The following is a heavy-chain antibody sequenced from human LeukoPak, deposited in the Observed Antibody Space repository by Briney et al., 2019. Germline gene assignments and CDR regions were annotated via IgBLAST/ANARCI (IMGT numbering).Heavy chain of an antibody. J-gene: IGHJ2*01. CDR1: GGSISSYY. CDR3: AAYCSGGSCYTPANDWYFDL. Sequence: SETLSLTCTVSGGSISSYYWSWIRQPPGKGLEWIGYIYYSGSTNYNPSLKSRVTISVDTSKNQFSLKLSSVTAADTAVYYCAAYCSGGSCYTPANDWYFDLWGRGTLVTVSS. CDR2: IYYSGST. V-gene: IGHV4-59*08. D-gene: IGHD2-15*01.